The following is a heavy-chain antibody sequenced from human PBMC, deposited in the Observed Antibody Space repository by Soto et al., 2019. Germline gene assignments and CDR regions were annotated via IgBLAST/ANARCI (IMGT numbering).Heavy chain of an antibody. J-gene: IGHJ4*02. CDR1: GFTFSSYG. Sequence: QVQLVESGGGVVQPGRSLRLSCAASGFTFSSYGMHWVRQAPGKRLEWVAVISYDGSNKYYADSVKGRFTISRDNSKNTLYLQMNSLRAEDTAVYYCRGEEWLQSDYWGQGTLVTVSS. CDR2: ISYDGSNK. V-gene: IGHV3-30*03. CDR3: RGEEWLQSDY. D-gene: IGHD5-12*01.